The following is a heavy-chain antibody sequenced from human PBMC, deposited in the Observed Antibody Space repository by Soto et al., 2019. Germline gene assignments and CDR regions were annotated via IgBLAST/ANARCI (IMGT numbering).Heavy chain of an antibody. CDR1: GFTFSDYY. Sequence: GGSLRLSCEGSGFTFSDYYISWIRQAPGKGLEWISYSSNSGTFSRYADSVKGRFSISRDNTKNWLYLQMNSLRAEDTAVYYCARSGDNYNRLDYWGQGTPVTVS. CDR2: SSNSGTFS. V-gene: IGHV3-11*06. D-gene: IGHD1-1*01. J-gene: IGHJ4*02. CDR3: ARSGDNYNRLDY.